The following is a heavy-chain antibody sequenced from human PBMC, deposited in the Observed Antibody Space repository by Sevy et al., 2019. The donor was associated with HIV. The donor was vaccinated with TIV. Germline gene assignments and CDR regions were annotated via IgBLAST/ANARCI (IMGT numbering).Heavy chain of an antibody. CDR3: ARRYFDWLSGSYWFDP. J-gene: IGHJ5*02. CDR2: IFYSGST. D-gene: IGHD3-9*01. Sequence: SETLSLTCTVSGGSISSSSYYWGWIRQPPGKGLEWIGSIFYSGSTYYNPSLKSRVTISVDTSKSQFSLKLSSVTAADTAVYYCARRYFDWLSGSYWFDPWGQGTLVTVSS. CDR1: GGSISSSSYY. V-gene: IGHV4-39*01.